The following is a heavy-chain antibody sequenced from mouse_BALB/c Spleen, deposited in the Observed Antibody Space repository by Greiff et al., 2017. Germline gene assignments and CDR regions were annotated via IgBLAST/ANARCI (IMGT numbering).Heavy chain of an antibody. CDR3: ARRGWDGGYYAMDY. CDR1: GYTFTSYW. V-gene: IGHV1-69*02. D-gene: IGHD4-1*01. J-gene: IGHJ4*01. CDR2: IDPSDSET. Sequence: QVQLQQPGAELVKPGAPVKLSCKASGYTFTSYWMNWVKQRPGRGLEWIGRIDPSDSETHYNQKFKDKATLTVDKSSSTAYIQLSSLTSEDSAVYYCARRGWDGGYYAMDYWGQGTSGTVSS.